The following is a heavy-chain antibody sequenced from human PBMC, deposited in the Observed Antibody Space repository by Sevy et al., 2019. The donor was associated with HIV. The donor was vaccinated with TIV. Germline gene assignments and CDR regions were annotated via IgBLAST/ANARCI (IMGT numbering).Heavy chain of an antibody. CDR1: GYSISSGYY. V-gene: IGHV4-38-2*02. CDR3: AGGGLYSGGGGYCSGGSCYSGLWFDP. J-gene: IGHJ5*02. Sequence: SETLSLTCTVSGYSISSGYYWGWIRQPPGKGLEWIGSIYHSGSTYYNPSLKSRVTISVDTSKNQFSLKLNSVTAADPGVDYCAGGGLYSGGGGYCSGGSCYSGLWFDPWGQGTLVTVSS. D-gene: IGHD2-15*01. CDR2: IYHSGST.